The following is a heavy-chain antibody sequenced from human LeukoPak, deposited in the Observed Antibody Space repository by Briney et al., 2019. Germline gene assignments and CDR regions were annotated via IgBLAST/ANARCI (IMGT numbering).Heavy chain of an antibody. CDR3: ARVMAAAGRVDY. J-gene: IGHJ4*02. D-gene: IGHD6-13*01. Sequence: GGSLRLSCAASGLTFSSYSMNWVRQAPGKGLEWVSSISSSSSYIYYADSVKGRFTISRDNAKNSLYLQMNSLRAEDTAVYYCARVMAAAGRVDYWGQGTLVTVSS. CDR1: GLTFSSYS. V-gene: IGHV3-21*01. CDR2: ISSSSSYI.